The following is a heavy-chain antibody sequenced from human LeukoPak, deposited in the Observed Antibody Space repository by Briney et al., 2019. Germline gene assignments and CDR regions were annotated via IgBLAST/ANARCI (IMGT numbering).Heavy chain of an antibody. Sequence: PGGSLRLSCAASGFTVSGNYMTWVRQAPGKGLEWVSVIYSGGSTYYADSVKGRFTISRDNSKNTLYLQMNGLRAEDTAVYYCAGDTQGSQFANWGQGTLVTVSS. V-gene: IGHV3-53*01. J-gene: IGHJ4*02. CDR1: GFTVSGNY. D-gene: IGHD3-10*01. CDR3: AGDTQGSQFAN. CDR2: IYSGGST.